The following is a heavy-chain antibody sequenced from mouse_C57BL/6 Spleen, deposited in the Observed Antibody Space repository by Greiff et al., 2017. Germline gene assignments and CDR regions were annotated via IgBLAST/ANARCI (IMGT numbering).Heavy chain of an antibody. CDR2: IWSGGST. D-gene: IGHD1-1*01. CDR1: GFSLTSYG. CDR3: ARNKDYGSSYVGYFDY. Sequence: VQLQQSGPGLVQPSQSLSITCTVSGFSLTSYGVHWVRQSPGKGLEWLGVIWSGGSTGYNAAFISRLSISKENSKSQFFFKMNSLQADDTAIYYCARNKDYGSSYVGYFDYWGQGTTLTVSS. J-gene: IGHJ2*01. V-gene: IGHV2-2*01.